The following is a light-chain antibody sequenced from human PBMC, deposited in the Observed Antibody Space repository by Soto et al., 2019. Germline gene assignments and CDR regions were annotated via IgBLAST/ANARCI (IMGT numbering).Light chain of an antibody. J-gene: IGLJ1*01. CDR2: EGI. V-gene: IGLV2-14*02. Sequence: QSALTQPASVSGSPGQSITISCTGTSSTVGGFNVVSWYQQHPGKAPKVIIYEGIKRPSGVSNRFSGSKSGNTASLTISGLQAEDEADYYCSSYTNSGTLVFGTGTKLTVL. CDR1: SSTVGGFNV. CDR3: SSYTNSGTLV.